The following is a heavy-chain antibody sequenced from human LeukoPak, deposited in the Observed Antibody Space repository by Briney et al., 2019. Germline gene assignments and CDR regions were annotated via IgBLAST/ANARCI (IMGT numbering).Heavy chain of an antibody. CDR2: IRQDGSET. V-gene: IGHV3-7*03. J-gene: IGHJ6*02. CDR1: GFTFSSYW. Sequence: GGSLRLSCAASGFTFSSYWMSWVRQAPGKGLEWVANIRQDGSETYYLDSVKGRFTISKDNAKNSLYLQMNSLRAEDTALYHCARNNGMDVWGQGTTVIVSS. CDR3: ARNNGMDV.